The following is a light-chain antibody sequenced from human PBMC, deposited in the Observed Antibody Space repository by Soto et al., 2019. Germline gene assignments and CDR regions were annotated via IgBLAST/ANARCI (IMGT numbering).Light chain of an antibody. J-gene: IGLJ3*02. V-gene: IGLV2-14*01. CDR3: TSYTSSSTVL. CDR2: DVS. CDR1: SSDVGGYNY. Sequence: SVLTQPASVSGSPGQSITISCTGTSSDVGGYNYVSWYQQHPGKAPKLMIYDVSNRPSGISNRFSGSKSGNTASPTIFGLQAEDEADYYCTSYTSSSTVLFGGGTKVTVL.